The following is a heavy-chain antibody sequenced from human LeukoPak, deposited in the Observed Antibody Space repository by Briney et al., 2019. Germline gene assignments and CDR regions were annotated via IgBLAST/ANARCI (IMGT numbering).Heavy chain of an antibody. V-gene: IGHV4-59*01. J-gene: IGHJ5*02. CDR1: GGSISSYY. CDR2: IYYSGST. Sequence: NTSETLSLTCTVSGGSISSYYWSWIRQPPGKGLEWIGYIYYSGSTNYNPSLKSRVTISVDTSKKQFSLKLSSVTAADTAVYYCARGWGSLDWFDPWGQGTLVTVSS. CDR3: ARGWGSLDWFDP. D-gene: IGHD1-1*01.